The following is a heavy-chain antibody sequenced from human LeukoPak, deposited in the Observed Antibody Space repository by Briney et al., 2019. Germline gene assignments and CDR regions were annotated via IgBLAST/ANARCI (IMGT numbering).Heavy chain of an antibody. CDR2: IYYSGST. D-gene: IGHD6-19*01. J-gene: IGHJ4*02. V-gene: IGHV4-59*01. CDR1: GGSFSGYY. Sequence: PSETLSLTCAVYGGSFSGYYWSWIRQPPGKGLEWIGYIYYSGSTNYNPSLKSRVTISVDTSKNQFSLKLSSVTAADTAVYYCARGVIAVAGTYYFDYWGQGTLVTVSS. CDR3: ARGVIAVAGTYYFDY.